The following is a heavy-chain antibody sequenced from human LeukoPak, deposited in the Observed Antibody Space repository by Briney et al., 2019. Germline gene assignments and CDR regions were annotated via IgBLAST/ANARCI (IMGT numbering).Heavy chain of an antibody. Sequence: GGSLRLSCAASGFTFRSYSMNWVRQAPGKGLEWVSFISSSSSYIYYADSVRGRFTISSDTANNSLYLQMNSLTGEDTAVYYCARGVLGSSTSHGLDYWGQGTLVTVSS. V-gene: IGHV3-21*01. D-gene: IGHD2-2*01. CDR2: ISSSSSYI. CDR3: ARGVLGSSTSHGLDY. CDR1: GFTFRSYS. J-gene: IGHJ4*02.